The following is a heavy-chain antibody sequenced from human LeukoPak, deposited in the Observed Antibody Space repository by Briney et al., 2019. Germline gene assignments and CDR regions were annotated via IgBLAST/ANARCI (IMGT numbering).Heavy chain of an antibody. D-gene: IGHD5-24*01. Sequence: PGGSLRLSCAASGFTFSSYSMNWVRQAPGKGLEWVSSISSSSSYIYYADSVKGRFTISRDNAKNSLYLQMNILRAEDTAVYYCARDYNSDSWLPPRSAGAFDIWGQGTMVTVSS. CDR3: ARDYNSDSWLPPRSAGAFDI. V-gene: IGHV3-21*01. CDR2: ISSSSSYI. J-gene: IGHJ3*02. CDR1: GFTFSSYS.